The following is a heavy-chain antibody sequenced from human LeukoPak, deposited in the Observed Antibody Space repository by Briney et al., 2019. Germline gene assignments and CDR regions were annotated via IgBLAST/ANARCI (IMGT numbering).Heavy chain of an antibody. V-gene: IGHV4-30-4*08. CDR3: AQESPYCRGGSCYQYNYFMDV. D-gene: IGHD2-15*01. Sequence: SETLSLTCTVSGGSISSGDYYWSWIREPPGKGLEWIGYIYYSGSTYYNPSLKSRVTISVDTSKNQFSLKLSSVTAADTAVYYCAQESPYCRGGSCYQYNYFMDVWGKGTTVTVSS. CDR2: IYYSGST. CDR1: GGSISSGDYY. J-gene: IGHJ6*03.